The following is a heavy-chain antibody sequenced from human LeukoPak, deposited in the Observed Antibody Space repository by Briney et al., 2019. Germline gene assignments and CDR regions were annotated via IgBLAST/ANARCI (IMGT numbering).Heavy chain of an antibody. CDR3: AKDQGDYYDSSGYPSY. CDR1: GFTFSSYG. J-gene: IGHJ4*02. V-gene: IGHV3-33*06. Sequence: GGSLRLSCAASGFTFSSYGMHWVRQAPGKGLEWVAVIWYDGSNKYYADSVKGRFTISRDNSKNTLYLQMNSLRAEDTAVYYCAKDQGDYYDSSGYPSYWGQGTLVTVSS. D-gene: IGHD3-22*01. CDR2: IWYDGSNK.